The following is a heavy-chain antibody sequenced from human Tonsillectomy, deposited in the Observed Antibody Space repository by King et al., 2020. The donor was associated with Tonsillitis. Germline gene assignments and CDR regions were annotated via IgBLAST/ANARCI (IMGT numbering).Heavy chain of an antibody. CDR2: ISYDGSNK. D-gene: IGHD6-13*01. CDR3: ASVRLAAAGPAYYYGMDV. Sequence: VQLVESGGGVVQPGRSLRLSCAPSGFTFSSYGMHWVRQAPGKGLEWVAVISYDGSNKYYADSVKGRFTISRDNSKNTLYLQMNSLRAEDTAVYYCASVRLAAAGPAYYYGMDVWGQGTTVTVSS. V-gene: IGHV3-33*05. CDR1: GFTFSSYG. J-gene: IGHJ6*02.